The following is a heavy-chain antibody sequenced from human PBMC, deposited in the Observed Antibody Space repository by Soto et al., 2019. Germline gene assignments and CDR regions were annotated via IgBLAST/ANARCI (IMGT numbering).Heavy chain of an antibody. CDR1: GHTFTSYG. D-gene: IGHD5-18*01. CDR3: ARTSRRGYSYGYFDY. Sequence: ASVKVSCKASGHTFTSYGISWVRQAPGQGLEWMGWISAYNGNTNYAQKLQGRVTMTTDTSTSTAYMELRSLRSDDTAVYYCARTSRRGYSYGYFDYWGQGTLVTVSS. V-gene: IGHV1-18*01. CDR2: ISAYNGNT. J-gene: IGHJ4*02.